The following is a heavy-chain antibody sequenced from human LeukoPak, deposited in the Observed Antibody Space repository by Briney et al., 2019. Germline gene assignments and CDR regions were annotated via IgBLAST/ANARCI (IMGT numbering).Heavy chain of an antibody. V-gene: IGHV4-4*07. CDR3: ARSSPIYYGSGSYRSPLDY. J-gene: IGHJ4*02. CDR1: GGSISSYY. Sequence: SETLSLTCTVSGGSISSYYWSWIRQPAGKGLEWIRRIYTSGSTNYNPSLKSRVTMSVDTSKNQFSLKLSSVTAADTAVYYCARSSPIYYGSGSYRSPLDYWGQGTLVTVSS. D-gene: IGHD3-10*01. CDR2: IYTSGST.